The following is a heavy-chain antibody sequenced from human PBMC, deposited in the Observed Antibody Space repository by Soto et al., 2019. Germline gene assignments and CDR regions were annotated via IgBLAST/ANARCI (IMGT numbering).Heavy chain of an antibody. CDR3: ARATLIQLWCAY. V-gene: IGHV4-30-4*01. D-gene: IGHD5-18*01. J-gene: IGHJ4*02. CDR2: IYYSGST. CDR1: GGSIISGDYY. Sequence: QVQLQESGPGLVKPSQTLSLTCTVSGGSIISGDYYWSWIRQPPGKGLEWIGYIYYSGSTYYNPYLKSRVNISVDTSKNQFSLKLSSVTAADTAVYYCARATLIQLWCAYWGQGPLVTVSS.